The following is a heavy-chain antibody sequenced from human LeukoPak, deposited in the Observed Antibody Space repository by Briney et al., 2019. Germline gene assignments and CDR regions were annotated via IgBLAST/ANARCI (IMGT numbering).Heavy chain of an antibody. CDR3: ARESVGYCSGGSCYGLDP. V-gene: IGHV3-7*01. CDR2: IEQDGSEK. J-gene: IGHJ5*02. D-gene: IGHD2-15*01. Sequence: PGGSLRLSCAASGFTFSTYWMSWVRQAPGKGLEWVANIEQDGSEKYYVDSVKGRFTISRDNAKNSLYLQMNSLRAEDTAVYYCARESVGYCSGGSCYGLDPWGQGTLVTVSS. CDR1: GFTFSTYW.